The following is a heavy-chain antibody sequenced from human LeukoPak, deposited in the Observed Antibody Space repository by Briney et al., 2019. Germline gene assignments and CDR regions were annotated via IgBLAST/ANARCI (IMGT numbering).Heavy chain of an antibody. CDR2: IYSGGST. V-gene: IGHV3-66*02. J-gene: IGHJ6*02. D-gene: IGHD6-19*01. Sequence: AGGSLRPSCAAPGFTVSSNYMSWVRQAPGKGLEWVSVIYSGGSTYYADSVKGRFTISRDNSKNTLYLQMNSLRAGDTAVYYCARDRPIAVAGYYYYYGMDVWGQGTTVTVSS. CDR3: ARDRPIAVAGYYYYYGMDV. CDR1: GFTVSSNY.